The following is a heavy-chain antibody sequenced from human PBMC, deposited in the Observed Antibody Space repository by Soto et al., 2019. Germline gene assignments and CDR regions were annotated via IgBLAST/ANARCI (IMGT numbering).Heavy chain of an antibody. D-gene: IGHD5-18*01. CDR3: ARDFYGGYTYGPGDY. CDR2: IYSDGST. CDR1: GFTVSSNY. V-gene: IGHV3-53*01. J-gene: IGHJ4*02. Sequence: VGSLRLSCAASGFTVSSNYMSWVRQAPGKGLEWVSVIYSDGSTYYADSVKGRFTISRDNAKRSLYLQMNSLRAEDTAVYYCARDFYGGYTYGPGDYWGQGALVTVSS.